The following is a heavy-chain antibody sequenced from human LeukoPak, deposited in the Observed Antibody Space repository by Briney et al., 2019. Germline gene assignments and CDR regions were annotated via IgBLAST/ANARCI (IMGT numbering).Heavy chain of an antibody. V-gene: IGHV5-51*01. CDR3: ARREPRGYSVY. J-gene: IGHJ4*02. Sequence: GASLKIYFQGSGYSFINYWIGWVRPPPGKGQARMGIIYPGDSATNYSQTFQGQVTISADKSIATAYLQWSSLEASDTAMYYCARREPRGYSVYWGQGTLVTVSS. CDR2: IYPGDSAT. D-gene: IGHD5/OR15-5a*01. CDR1: GYSFINYW.